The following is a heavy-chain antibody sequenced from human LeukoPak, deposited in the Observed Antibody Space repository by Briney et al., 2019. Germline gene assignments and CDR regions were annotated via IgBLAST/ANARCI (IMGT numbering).Heavy chain of an antibody. CDR3: ARHGGELWFGEYRVCWFDP. V-gene: IGHV1-18*01. D-gene: IGHD3-10*01. CDR1: GYTFTSYG. CDR2: ISAYNGNT. J-gene: IGHJ5*02. Sequence: ASVKVSCKASGYTFTSYGISWVRQAPGQGLEWMGWISAYNGNTNYAQKLQGRVTMTTDTSTSTAYMELRSLRSDDTAVYYCARHGGELWFGEYRVCWFDPWGQGTLVTVSP.